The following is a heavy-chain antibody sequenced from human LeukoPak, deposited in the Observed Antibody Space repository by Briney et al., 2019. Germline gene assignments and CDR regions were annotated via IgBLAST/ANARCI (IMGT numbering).Heavy chain of an antibody. J-gene: IGHJ4*02. CDR1: GFTFSSYE. V-gene: IGHV3-48*03. D-gene: IGHD3-22*01. CDR2: ISNTGSAM. Sequence: GGSLRLSCAASGFTFSSYEMSWVRQAPGKGLEWISYISNTGSAMYYADSVKGRFTIYRDNAKNSLSLQMNSLRAEDTAVYYCARDGYYDTSGYYFKDDYWGQGTLVTVSS. CDR3: ARDGYYDTSGYYFKDDY.